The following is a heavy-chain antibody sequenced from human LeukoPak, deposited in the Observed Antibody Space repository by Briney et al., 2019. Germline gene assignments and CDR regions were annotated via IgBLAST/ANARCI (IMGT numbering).Heavy chain of an antibody. V-gene: IGHV3-11*04. Sequence: GGSLRLSCAASGFTFSDYYMSWIRQAPGKGLEWVSYISSSGSTIYYTDSVKGRFTISRDNAKNSLYLQMNSLRAEDTAVYYCARVGIAVVGTYQPYYFDYWGQGTLVTVSS. D-gene: IGHD6-19*01. CDR2: ISSSGSTI. CDR3: ARVGIAVVGTYQPYYFDY. CDR1: GFTFSDYY. J-gene: IGHJ4*02.